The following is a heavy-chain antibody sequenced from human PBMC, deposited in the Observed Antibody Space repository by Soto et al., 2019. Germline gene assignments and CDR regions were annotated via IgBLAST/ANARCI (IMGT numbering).Heavy chain of an antibody. J-gene: IGHJ4*02. CDR2: INAGNGNT. V-gene: IGHV1-3*05. Sequence: QVQLVQSGAEEKKPGASVKVSCKASGYIFTSYAMHWVRQAPGQRLEWMGWINAGNGNTKYSQKFQGRVTITRDTSASTAYMELSSLRSEDTAVYYCARVTGYYYVDYWGQGTLVTVSS. CDR1: GYIFTSYA. D-gene: IGHD3-9*01. CDR3: ARVTGYYYVDY.